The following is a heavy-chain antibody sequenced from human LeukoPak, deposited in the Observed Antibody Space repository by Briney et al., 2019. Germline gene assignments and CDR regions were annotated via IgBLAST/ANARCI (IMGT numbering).Heavy chain of an antibody. V-gene: IGHV4-34*01. D-gene: IGHD3-10*01. CDR3: ASGYGGLVH. CDR1: GGSINDPNYY. J-gene: IGHJ4*02. Sequence: SESLSLTCNVFGGSINDPNYYWSWIRQPPGKGLEWIGEINHSGSTNYNPSLKSRVTISVDTSKNQFSLKLSSVTAADTAVYYCASGYGGLVHWGQGTLVTVSS. CDR2: INHSGST.